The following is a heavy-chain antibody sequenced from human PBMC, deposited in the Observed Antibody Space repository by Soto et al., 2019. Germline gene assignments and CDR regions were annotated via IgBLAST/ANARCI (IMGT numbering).Heavy chain of an antibody. J-gene: IGHJ6*02. CDR3: ARSQGGSSSLNIYYYYYYGMDV. D-gene: IGHD2-15*01. CDR1: GGTFSSYA. Sequence: VQLVQSGAEVKKPGSSVKVSCKAPGGTFSSYAISWVRQAPGQGLEWMGGVIPIFGTPKYAQKFQGRVTITADESTSTGYMELRSLTSEDTAVYYCARSQGGSSSLNIYYYYYYGMDVWGQGTTVNVSS. CDR2: VIPIFGTP. V-gene: IGHV1-69*01.